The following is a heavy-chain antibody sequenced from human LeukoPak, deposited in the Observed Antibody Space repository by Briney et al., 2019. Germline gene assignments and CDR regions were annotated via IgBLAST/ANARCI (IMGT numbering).Heavy chain of an antibody. CDR1: GGSISNNY. V-gene: IGHV4-4*07. J-gene: IGHJ4*02. CDR2: VYGSGSN. Sequence: SETLSLTCIVSGGSISNNYWSCTPQSAEKGREYLGRVYGSGSNDYSPSVKRRVTMSVDTSKNQFYLKVPSVTGADTAIYYCARDGAATFSDYWGQGTLVTVST. D-gene: IGHD1-26*01. CDR3: ARDGAATFSDY.